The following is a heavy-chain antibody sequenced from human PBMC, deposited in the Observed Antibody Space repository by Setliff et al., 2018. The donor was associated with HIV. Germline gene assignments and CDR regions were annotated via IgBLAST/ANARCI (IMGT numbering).Heavy chain of an antibody. CDR1: GGSVNGHY. Sequence: SETLSLTCTVSGGSVNGHYWNWIRLTPGKGLEWIGYIYYSGSTYYNPSLKSRVTMSVDTSKSQFSLKLNSVTAADTAVYYCAKSYGSGWSADTFDIWGQGTVVTVSS. CDR3: AKSYGSGWSADTFDI. CDR2: IYYSGST. V-gene: IGHV4-59*02. J-gene: IGHJ3*02. D-gene: IGHD6-19*01.